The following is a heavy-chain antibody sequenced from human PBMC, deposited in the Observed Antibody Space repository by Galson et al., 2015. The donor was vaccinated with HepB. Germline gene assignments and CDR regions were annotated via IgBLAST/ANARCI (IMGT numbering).Heavy chain of an antibody. CDR2: ISGSGGST. J-gene: IGHJ1*01. CDR3: AKESQKLQYQLLLRSAEYFQH. V-gene: IGHV3-23*01. CDR1: GFTFSSYA. D-gene: IGHD2-2*01. Sequence: SLRLSCAASGFTFSSYAMSWVRQAPGKGLEWVSAISGSGGSTYYADSVKGRFTISRDNSRNTLYLQMNSLRAEDTAVYYCAKESQKLQYQLLLRSAEYFQHWGQGTLVTVSS.